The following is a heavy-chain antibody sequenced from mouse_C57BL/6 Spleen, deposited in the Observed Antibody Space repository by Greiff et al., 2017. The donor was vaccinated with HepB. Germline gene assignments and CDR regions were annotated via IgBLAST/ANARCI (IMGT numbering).Heavy chain of an antibody. J-gene: IGHJ1*03. CDR1: GYTFTSYW. CDR3: ARDPLYGSSYDWYFDV. V-gene: IGHV1-52*01. D-gene: IGHD1-1*01. CDR2: IDPSDSET. Sequence: VQLQQSGAELVRPGSSVKLSCKASGYTFTSYWMHWVKQRPIQGLEWIGNIDPSDSETHYNQKFKDKATLTVDKSSSTAYMQLSSLTYEDSAVYYCARDPLYGSSYDWYFDVWGTGTTVTVSS.